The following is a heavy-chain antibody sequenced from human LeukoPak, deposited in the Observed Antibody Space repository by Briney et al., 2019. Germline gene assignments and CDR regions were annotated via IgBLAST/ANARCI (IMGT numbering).Heavy chain of an antibody. CDR3: ARGDGYGYNWFDS. CDR1: GGTFSSYA. Sequence: VASVKVSCKASGGTFSSYAITWVRQAPGQGLEWMGRIIPIFDTANYAQNFQGRVTITTDESTSTAYMELSSLRSEDTAVYYCARGDGYGYNWFDSWGQGTLVTVSS. D-gene: IGHD5-24*01. CDR2: IIPIFDTA. J-gene: IGHJ5*01. V-gene: IGHV1-69*05.